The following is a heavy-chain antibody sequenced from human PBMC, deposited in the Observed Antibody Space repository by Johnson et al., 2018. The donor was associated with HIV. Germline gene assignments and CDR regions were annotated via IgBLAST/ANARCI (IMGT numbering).Heavy chain of an antibody. CDR1: GFTFSSYA. V-gene: IGHV3-30*04. J-gene: IGHJ3*01. D-gene: IGHD3-22*01. CDR3: VRDHTPIVWGRAFDL. Sequence: QVQLMESGGGVVQPGRSLRLSCAASGFTFSSYAMHWVRQAPGKGLEWVAVTTNDGSSTYYADSVKCRFTISRDKSKNTLYLQMNSLSDRDTAGYYCVRDHTPIVWGRAFDLWGQGTMVTVS. CDR2: TTNDGSST.